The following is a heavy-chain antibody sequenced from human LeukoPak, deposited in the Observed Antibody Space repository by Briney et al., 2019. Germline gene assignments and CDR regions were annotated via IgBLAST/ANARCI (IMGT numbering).Heavy chain of an antibody. CDR2: INPDGSDK. CDR1: GFTFSDYW. CDR3: ARDPRWNVDY. D-gene: IGHD1-1*01. Sequence: GGSLRLSCAASGFTFSDYWVIWVRQVPGKGLEWVAKINPDGSDKSYVDSVKGRFTISRDNAKNSLYLQMNSLRAEDTAVYYCARDPRWNVDYWGQGTLVTVSS. V-gene: IGHV3-7*04. J-gene: IGHJ4*02.